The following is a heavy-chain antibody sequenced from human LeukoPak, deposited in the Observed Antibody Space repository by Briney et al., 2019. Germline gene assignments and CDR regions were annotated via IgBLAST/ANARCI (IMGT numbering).Heavy chain of an antibody. CDR3: AKGVTASPYFHWFDN. J-gene: IGHJ3*02. CDR1: GFTFSSYA. D-gene: IGHD3-9*01. CDR2: ISSGDRT. V-gene: IGHV3-23*01. Sequence: GGSLRLSCAASGFTFSSYAMNWIRQAPGKGLEWVAGISSGDRTFHAESVKGRFTISRDKSKDTLYLQRNSMRAEDTAVYYGAKGVTASPYFHWFDNWGQGTEVIVSS.